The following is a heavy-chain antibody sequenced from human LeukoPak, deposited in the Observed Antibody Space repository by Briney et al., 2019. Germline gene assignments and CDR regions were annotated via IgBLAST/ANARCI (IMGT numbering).Heavy chain of an antibody. CDR2: MNPNSGNT. Sequence: GASVKVSCRASGYTFTSYDINWVRQATGQGLEWMGWMNPNSGNTGYAQKFQSRVTMTRNTSISTAYMELSSLRSEDTAVYYCARDGLGVVVVAANNWFDPWGQGTLVTVSS. D-gene: IGHD2-15*01. CDR3: ARDGLGVVVVAANNWFDP. V-gene: IGHV1-8*01. J-gene: IGHJ5*02. CDR1: GYTFTSYD.